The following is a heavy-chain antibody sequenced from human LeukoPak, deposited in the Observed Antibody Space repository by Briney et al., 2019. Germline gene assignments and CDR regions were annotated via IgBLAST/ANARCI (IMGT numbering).Heavy chain of an antibody. Sequence: GASVKVSCKASGGTFSSYAISWVRQAPGQGLEWMGGIIPIFGTANYAQKFQGRVTITADKSTSTAYMELSSLRSEDTAVYYCARESCSGGCCYFSGYDAFDIWGQGTMVTVSS. CDR2: IIPIFGTA. D-gene: IGHD2-15*01. CDR1: GGTFSSYA. V-gene: IGHV1-69*06. CDR3: ARESCSGGCCYFSGYDAFDI. J-gene: IGHJ3*02.